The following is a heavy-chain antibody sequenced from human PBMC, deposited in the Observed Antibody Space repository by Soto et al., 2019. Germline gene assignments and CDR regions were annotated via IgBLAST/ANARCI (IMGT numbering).Heavy chain of an antibody. CDR2: ISGSGGSS. D-gene: IGHD2-2*01. CDR3: AKDTQTHAVAAEILPQHTYYGMDV. Sequence: EVQLLESGGGLAQPGGSLRLSCEASGFTFKNYAMSWVRQAPGKGVEWISIISGSGGSSFYADSVKGRFTISRDNSKNTLFLHMNSLRVDDTAVFFCAKDTQTHAVAAEILPQHTYYGMDVWGQGTAVTVSS. V-gene: IGHV3-23*01. J-gene: IGHJ6*01. CDR1: GFTFKNYA.